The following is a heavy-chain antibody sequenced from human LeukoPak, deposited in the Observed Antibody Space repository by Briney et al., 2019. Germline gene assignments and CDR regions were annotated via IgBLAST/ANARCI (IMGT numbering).Heavy chain of an antibody. CDR1: GGSISSYY. D-gene: IGHD3-3*01. Sequence: SETLSLTCTVSGGSISSYYWSWIRQPPGKGLEWIGYIYYSGSTNYNPSLKSRVTISVDTSKNQFSLKLSSVTAADTAVYYCARRSSITIFGVVKDAFDIWGQGRMVTVSS. CDR2: IYYSGST. CDR3: ARRSSITIFGVVKDAFDI. V-gene: IGHV4-59*08. J-gene: IGHJ3*02.